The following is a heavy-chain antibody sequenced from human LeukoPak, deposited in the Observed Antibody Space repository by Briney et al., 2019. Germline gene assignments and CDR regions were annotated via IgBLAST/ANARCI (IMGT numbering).Heavy chain of an antibody. CDR1: GFTASSTH. V-gene: IGHV3-53*01. CDR2: IYSGGST. J-gene: IGHJ4*02. CDR3: ARVNRPLQKSRAGDGDYFDY. Sequence: PGGSLRLSCAASGFTASSTHMSWVPQAPGKGLEWVSVIYSGGSTFNADSVRGRFTISRDNSKNTLYLQMNSLRAEDTAVYYCARVNRPLQKSRAGDGDYFDYWGQGILVTVSS. D-gene: IGHD7-27*01.